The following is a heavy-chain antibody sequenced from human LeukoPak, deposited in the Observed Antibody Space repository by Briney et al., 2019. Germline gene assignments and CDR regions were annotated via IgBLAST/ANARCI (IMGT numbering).Heavy chain of an antibody. CDR2: INHSGST. D-gene: IGHD4-23*01. CDR1: GESFSGYY. Sequence: NPSETLSLTCAVYGESFSGYYWSWIRQPPGKGLEWIGEINHSGSTNFNPSLKSPVTKSVDTSKTQFSLKLSSVTAADKAVYYCARAGPRGGNSRRYYYYMDVWGKGTTVTVSS. J-gene: IGHJ6*03. V-gene: IGHV4-34*01. CDR3: ARAGPRGGNSRRYYYYMDV.